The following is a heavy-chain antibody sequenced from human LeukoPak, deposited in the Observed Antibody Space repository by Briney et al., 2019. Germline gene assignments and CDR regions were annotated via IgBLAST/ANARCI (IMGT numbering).Heavy chain of an antibody. V-gene: IGHV1-2*02. CDR3: ARIHCSSTSCYYFDY. J-gene: IGHJ4*02. Sequence: GASVKVSCKASGYTFTGYYMHWVRQAPGQGLEWVGWVNPDSGGTNYAQKFQGRVTMTRDTSINTAYMELSRLTSDDTAMYCCARIHCSSTSCYYFDYWGQGTLVTVFS. D-gene: IGHD2-2*01. CDR1: GYTFTGYY. CDR2: VNPDSGGT.